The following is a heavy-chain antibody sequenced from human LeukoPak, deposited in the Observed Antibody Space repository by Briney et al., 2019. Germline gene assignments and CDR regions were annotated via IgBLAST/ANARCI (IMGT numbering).Heavy chain of an antibody. D-gene: IGHD6-13*01. CDR3: AKDLLISRIAAAGPFDS. CDR2: ISGSGGST. CDR1: GFTFSSYD. J-gene: IGHJ4*02. V-gene: IGHV3-23*01. Sequence: GGSLRLSCVVSGFTFSSYDMSWVRQAPGKGLEWVSGISGSGGSTYYADSVKGRFTISRDNSKKTLYMQMNSLRAEDTAVYYCAKDLLISRIAAAGPFDSWGQGTLVTVSS.